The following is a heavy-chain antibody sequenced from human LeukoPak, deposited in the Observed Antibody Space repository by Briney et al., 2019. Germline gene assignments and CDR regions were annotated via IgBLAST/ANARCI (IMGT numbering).Heavy chain of an antibody. CDR2: IRSKDYGGTT. D-gene: IGHD6-13*01. Sequence: GVSLRLSCTACGFTCGDYARRWVRQGPGGGLEGGGFIRSKDYGGTTEYPASVKVRFTISRDDAKTIPYLQMNSLKTEETPVYYCTRAGYSSSWYESFHYWGQGTLVTVSS. V-gene: IGHV3-49*04. J-gene: IGHJ4*02. CDR1: GFTCGDYA. CDR3: TRAGYSSSWYESFHY.